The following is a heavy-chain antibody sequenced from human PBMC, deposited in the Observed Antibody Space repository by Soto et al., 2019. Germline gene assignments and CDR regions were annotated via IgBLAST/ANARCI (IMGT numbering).Heavy chain of an antibody. CDR1: GFTFSSYA. Sequence: GGSLRLSCAASGFTFSSYAMSWVRQAPGTGLEWVSAMSGSGGSTYYADSVKGRFTISRDNSKNTLYLQMNSLRAEDTAVYYCAKYYDFWSGYYFDYWGQGTLVTVSS. CDR2: MSGSGGST. J-gene: IGHJ4*02. V-gene: IGHV3-23*01. CDR3: AKYYDFWSGYYFDY. D-gene: IGHD3-3*01.